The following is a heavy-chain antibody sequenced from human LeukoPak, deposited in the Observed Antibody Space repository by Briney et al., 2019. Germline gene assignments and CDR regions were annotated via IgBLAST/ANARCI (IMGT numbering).Heavy chain of an antibody. Sequence: SETLSLTCAVYGGSFSGYYWSWIRQPPGKGLEWIGEINHSGSTNYNPSLKSRVTISVDTSKNQFSLKLSSVTAADTAVYYCARVGGTYAFDIWGQGTMVTASS. D-gene: IGHD2-15*01. CDR3: ARVGGTYAFDI. J-gene: IGHJ3*02. CDR2: INHSGST. V-gene: IGHV4-34*01. CDR1: GGSFSGYY.